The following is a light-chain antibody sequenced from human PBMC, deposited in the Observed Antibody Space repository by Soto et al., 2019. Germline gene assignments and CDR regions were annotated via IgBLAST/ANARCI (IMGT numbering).Light chain of an antibody. CDR1: QNIRKW. V-gene: IGKV1-5*01. Sequence: DIQMTQSPSTLSASVGDSVTITCLASQNIRKWLTWYQERPGKAPNPLIYDASSLKSGVPSRLSGSGSGTEFTITIRSLQPDDFATYYCQQYRTYSTFGQGTRLE. CDR3: QQYRTYST. J-gene: IGKJ5*01. CDR2: DAS.